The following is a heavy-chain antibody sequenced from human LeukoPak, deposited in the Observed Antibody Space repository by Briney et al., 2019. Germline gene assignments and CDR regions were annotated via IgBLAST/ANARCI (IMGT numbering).Heavy chain of an antibody. Sequence: CKVSGCTRSGLSMRWLRHHSGEGLEWMGGFDPEDGKTIYAQKFQGRVTMTEDTSTDTAYMELRSLRSEDTAVYYCATVLRVLLTRSELDPWGQGTLVTVSS. CDR2: FDPEDGKT. CDR1: GCTRSGLS. V-gene: IGHV1-24*01. J-gene: IGHJ5*02. CDR3: ATVLRVLLTRSELDP. D-gene: IGHD4-11*01.